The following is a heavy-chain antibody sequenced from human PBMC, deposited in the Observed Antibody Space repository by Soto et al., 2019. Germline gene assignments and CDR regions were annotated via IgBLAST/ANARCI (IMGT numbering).Heavy chain of an antibody. J-gene: IGHJ3*02. CDR3: ARDSSGYFAFDI. Sequence: SETLSLTCTVSGGSISSYYWSWIRQPPGKGLEWIGYIYYSGSTNYNPSLKSRVTISVDTSKNQFSLKLSSVTAADTAVYYCARDSSGYFAFDIWGQGPMVTFSS. V-gene: IGHV4-59*12. CDR2: IYYSGST. D-gene: IGHD6-19*01. CDR1: GGSISSYY.